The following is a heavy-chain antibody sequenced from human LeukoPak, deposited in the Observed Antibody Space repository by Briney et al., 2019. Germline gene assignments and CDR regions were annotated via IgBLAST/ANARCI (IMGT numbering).Heavy chain of an antibody. D-gene: IGHD5-12*01. V-gene: IGHV1-69*05. J-gene: IGHJ6*03. CDR2: ITPIFGTA. Sequence: VASVKVSCKASGGTFSSYAISWVRQAPGQGLEWMGRITPIFGTANYAQKFQGRVTITTDESTSTAYMELSSLRSEDTAVYYCARDSGYDSDPGYYYYMDVWGKGTTVTVSS. CDR1: GGTFSSYA. CDR3: ARDSGYDSDPGYYYYMDV.